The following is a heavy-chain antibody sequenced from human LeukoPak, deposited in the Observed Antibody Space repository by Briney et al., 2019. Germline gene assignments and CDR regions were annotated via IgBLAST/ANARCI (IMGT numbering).Heavy chain of an antibody. Sequence: SVKVSCKASGGTFSSYAISWVRQARGQGLEWMGGIIPFFGTANYAQKFQGRVTITADKSTSTAYMELSSLRSEDTAVYYCARGPPPHYDYVWGNFNNWFDPWGQGTLVTVSS. CDR2: IIPFFGTA. J-gene: IGHJ5*02. D-gene: IGHD3-16*01. CDR3: ARGPPPHYDYVWGNFNNWFDP. CDR1: GGTFSSYA. V-gene: IGHV1-69*06.